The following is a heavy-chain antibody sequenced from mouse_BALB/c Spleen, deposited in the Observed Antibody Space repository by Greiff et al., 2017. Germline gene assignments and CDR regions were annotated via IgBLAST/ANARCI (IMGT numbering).Heavy chain of an antibody. CDR3: ARSTMIEAMDY. J-gene: IGHJ4*01. V-gene: IGHV5-6*01. CDR1: GFTFSSYG. CDR2: ISSGGSYT. Sequence: DVQLVESGGGLVQPGGSLKLSCAASGFTFSSYGMSWVRQTPDKRLEWVATISSGGSYTYYPDSVKGRFTISRDNAKNTLYLQMSSLKSEDTAMYYCARSTMIEAMDYWGQGTSVTVSS. D-gene: IGHD2-4*01.